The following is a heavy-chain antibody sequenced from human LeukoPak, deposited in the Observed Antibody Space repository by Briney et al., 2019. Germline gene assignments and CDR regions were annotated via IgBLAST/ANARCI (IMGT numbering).Heavy chain of an antibody. CDR1: GYTFTGYY. J-gene: IGHJ4*02. CDR2: INPNSGGT. Sequence: ASVKVSCKASGYTFTGYYMHWVRQAPGQGLEWMGWINPNSGGTNYAQKFQGRVTMTGDTSISTAYMELSRLRSDDTAVYYCARGNPSSRGRNFDYWGQGTLVTVSS. D-gene: IGHD6-6*01. V-gene: IGHV1-2*02. CDR3: ARGNPSSRGRNFDY.